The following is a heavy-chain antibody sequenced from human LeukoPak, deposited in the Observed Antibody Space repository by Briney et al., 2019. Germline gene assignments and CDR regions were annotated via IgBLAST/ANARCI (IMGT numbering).Heavy chain of an antibody. V-gene: IGHV4-61*02. CDR1: GGSIRSGSYY. CDR3: ARDLRRDGYNFYYYYGMDV. Sequence: SETLSLTCTVSGGSIRSGSYYWSWIRQSAGKGLEWIGRIYTSGSTNYNPSLKSRVTISVDTSKNQFSLKLSSVTAADTAVYYCARDLRRDGYNFYYYYGMDVWGQGTTVTVSS. CDR2: IYTSGST. D-gene: IGHD5-24*01. J-gene: IGHJ6*02.